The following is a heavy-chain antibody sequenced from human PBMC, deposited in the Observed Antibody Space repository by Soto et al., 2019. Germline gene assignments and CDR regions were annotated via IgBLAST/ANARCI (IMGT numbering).Heavy chain of an antibody. CDR3: ARDYYDYWYFDL. Sequence: QVQLVQSGAEVKKPGSSVKVSCKASGGTFSSYTISWVRQAPGQGLEWMGRIIPILGIANYAQKFQGRVTITADKPTSTAYMELSSLRSEDTAVYYCARDYYDYWYFDLWGRGTLVTVSS. J-gene: IGHJ2*01. CDR2: IIPILGIA. V-gene: IGHV1-69*08. CDR1: GGTFSSYT. D-gene: IGHD3-22*01.